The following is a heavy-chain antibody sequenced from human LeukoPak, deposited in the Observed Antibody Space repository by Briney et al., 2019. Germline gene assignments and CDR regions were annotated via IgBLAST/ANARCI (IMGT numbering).Heavy chain of an antibody. J-gene: IGHJ3*02. CDR1: GGSISSSNW. Sequence: PSETLSLTCAVSGGSISSSNWWSWVRQPPGKGLEWIGEIYHSGSTNYNPSLKSRVTISVDKSKNQFSLKLSSVTAADTAVYYCARIKEQQLAMIDAFDIWGQGTMVTVSS. CDR3: ARIKEQQLAMIDAFDI. V-gene: IGHV4-4*02. CDR2: IYHSGST. D-gene: IGHD6-13*01.